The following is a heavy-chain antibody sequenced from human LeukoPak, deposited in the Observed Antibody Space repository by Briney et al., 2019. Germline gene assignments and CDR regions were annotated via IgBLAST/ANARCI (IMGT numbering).Heavy chain of an antibody. V-gene: IGHV1-69*05. J-gene: IGHJ1*01. D-gene: IGHD6-25*01. Sequence: GSSEKVSCKASGGTFSSYAISGVRQAPGQGLEWMGGIIPIFGTANYAQKFQGRVTITTDESTSTAYMELSSLRSEDTAVYCCARSGIAAGFQHWGQGTLVTVSS. CDR3: ARSGIAAGFQH. CDR1: GGTFSSYA. CDR2: IIPIFGTA.